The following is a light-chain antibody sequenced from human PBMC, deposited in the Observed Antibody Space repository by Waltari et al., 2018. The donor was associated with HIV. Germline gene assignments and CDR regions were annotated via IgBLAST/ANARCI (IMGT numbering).Light chain of an antibody. CDR2: EAD. V-gene: IGLV2-14*03. CDR1: ARDIGAYKF. Sequence: QSALTQPASVSGSPGQSLTISCSGSARDIGAYKFVSWYQQYPGKAPRLIVYEADRRPSGASKRFSGARSGNTASLTISGLHVADDASYVCSSYSTSALPVVFGGVTRLTVL. CDR3: SSYSTSALPVV. J-gene: IGLJ2*01.